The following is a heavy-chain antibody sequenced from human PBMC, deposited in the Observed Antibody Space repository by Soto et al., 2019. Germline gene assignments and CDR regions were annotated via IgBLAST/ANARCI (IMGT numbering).Heavy chain of an antibody. Sequence: GGSLRLSCEASGFTLTTYTMNWVRQASGKGLEWVSSITSSSGHIYYADSVKGRFTISRDNARNSLYLQMNGLRAEDTAVYYCVRERGLSSFYGMDVWGQGTTVTVSS. CDR2: ITSSSGHI. D-gene: IGHD3-10*01. J-gene: IGHJ6*02. CDR1: GFTLTTYT. CDR3: VRERGLSSFYGMDV. V-gene: IGHV3-21*01.